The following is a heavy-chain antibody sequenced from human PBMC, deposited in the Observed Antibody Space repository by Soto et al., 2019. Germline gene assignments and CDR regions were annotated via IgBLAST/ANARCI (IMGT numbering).Heavy chain of an antibody. V-gene: IGHV3-15*01. D-gene: IGHD3-22*01. CDR1: GFTFSNAW. Sequence: PEVSLRLSCAASGFTFSNAWMSWVRQAPGKGLEWVGRIKSKTDGGTTDYAAPVKGRFTISRDDSKNTLYLQMNSLKTEDTAVYYCTTKRDYDSSGSVYWGQGNLGTVYS. CDR2: IKSKTDGGTT. J-gene: IGHJ4*02. CDR3: TTKRDYDSSGSVY.